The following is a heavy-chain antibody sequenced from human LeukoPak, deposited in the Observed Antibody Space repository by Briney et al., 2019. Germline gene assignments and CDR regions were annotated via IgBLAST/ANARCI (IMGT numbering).Heavy chain of an antibody. CDR2: IIPILGIA. CDR1: GGTFSSYA. D-gene: IGHD3-10*01. J-gene: IGHJ6*02. V-gene: IGHV1-69*04. Sequence: SVKVSCKASGGTFSSYAISWVRQAPGQGLEWMGRIIPILGIANYAQKFQGRVTITADKSTSTAYMELSSLRSEDTAVYYCASYYGSGRKPYYYYYYGMDVWGQGTTVTVSS. CDR3: ASYYGSGRKPYYYYYYGMDV.